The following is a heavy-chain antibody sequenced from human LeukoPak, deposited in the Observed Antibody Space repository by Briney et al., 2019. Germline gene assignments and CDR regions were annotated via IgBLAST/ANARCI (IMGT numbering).Heavy chain of an antibody. J-gene: IGHJ4*02. CDR3: ARDGYYDN. CDR1: GYTFTTYS. D-gene: IGHD3-22*01. V-gene: IGHV1-46*01. Sequence: ASVNVSCKASGYTFTTYSMHWVRQAPGQGLEWMAIINLSGGSTDYTQKFQGRVTMTRDTSTSTAYMELRSLRSDDTAVYYCARDGYYDNWGQGTLVTVSS. CDR2: INLSGGST.